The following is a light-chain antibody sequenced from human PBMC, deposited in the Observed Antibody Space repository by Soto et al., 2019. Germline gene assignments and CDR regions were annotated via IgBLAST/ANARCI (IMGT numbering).Light chain of an antibody. V-gene: IGLV2-23*02. Sequence: QSALTQPASVSGSPGQSITSSCTGTSNDIGGYNLVSWYQQHPGKAPKLMIYEVNKRPSGVSNRFSGSKSGNTASLTISGLEAEDEADYYCCSYAGSGALRVLATGTKVTVL. CDR3: CSYAGSGALRV. J-gene: IGLJ1*01. CDR1: SNDIGGYNL. CDR2: EVN.